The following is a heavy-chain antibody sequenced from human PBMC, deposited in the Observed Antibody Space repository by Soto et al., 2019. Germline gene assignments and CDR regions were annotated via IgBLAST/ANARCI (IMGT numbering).Heavy chain of an antibody. CDR3: ATDKYSYVSVGLLYDY. CDR2: ISAYNGNT. V-gene: IGHV1-18*04. CDR1: GYTFTSYG. Sequence: QVQLVQSGAEVKKPGASVKVSCKASGYTFTSYGISWVRQAPGQGLEWMGWISAYNGNTNYAQKLQGRVTMTTDTSTSTAYMELRSLRSDDTAVYYCATDKYSYVSVGLLYDYWGQGTLVTVSS. J-gene: IGHJ4*02. D-gene: IGHD5-18*01.